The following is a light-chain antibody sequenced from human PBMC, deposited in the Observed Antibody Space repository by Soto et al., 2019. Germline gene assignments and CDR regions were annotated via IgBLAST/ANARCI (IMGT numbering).Light chain of an antibody. Sequence: EIGLTQSPGTLSLSPDERATLSCRASQSVSSSYLAWYQQSPGQAPRLLIYAASNRAAGIPDRFSGSGSGTDFTLTFSRLEPEDFAVYYCQQYDSSPITFGQGTRLEIK. CDR3: QQYDSSPIT. J-gene: IGKJ5*01. V-gene: IGKV3-20*01. CDR1: QSVSSSY. CDR2: AAS.